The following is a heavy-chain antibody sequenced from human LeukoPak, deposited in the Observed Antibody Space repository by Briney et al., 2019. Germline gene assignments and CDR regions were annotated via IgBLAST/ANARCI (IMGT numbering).Heavy chain of an antibody. D-gene: IGHD6-19*01. CDR3: AKSVGSGPCNDY. CDR1: GFTFSSYA. Sequence: GGSLRLSCAASGFTFSSYAMSWLRQAPGKGLEWVSAISGSGGSTYYADSVKGRFTVSRDNSKNTLYLQMNSLRAEDTAVYYCAKSVGSGPCNDYWGQGTLVTVSS. V-gene: IGHV3-23*01. CDR2: ISGSGGST. J-gene: IGHJ4*02.